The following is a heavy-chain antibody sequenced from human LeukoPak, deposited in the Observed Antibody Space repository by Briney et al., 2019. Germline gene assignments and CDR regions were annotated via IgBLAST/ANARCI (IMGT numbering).Heavy chain of an antibody. Sequence: GGSLRLSCAASGFTFSSYAMSWVRQAPGKGLEWVSAISGSGGSTYYADSVKGRFTVSRDNSKNTLYLQMNSLRAEDTAVYYCAKDSNTAMVLSNFDYWGQGTLVTVSS. D-gene: IGHD5-18*01. J-gene: IGHJ4*02. CDR3: AKDSNTAMVLSNFDY. V-gene: IGHV3-23*01. CDR2: ISGSGGST. CDR1: GFTFSSYA.